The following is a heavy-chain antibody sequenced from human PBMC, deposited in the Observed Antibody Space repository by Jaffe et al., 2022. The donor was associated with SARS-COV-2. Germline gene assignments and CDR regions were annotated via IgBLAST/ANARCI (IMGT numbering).Heavy chain of an antibody. J-gene: IGHJ6*02. CDR1: GFTFSSYW. CDR2: INSDGSST. CDR3: ASGGLANWNYTLYYGMDV. Sequence: EVQLVESGGGLVQPGGSLRLSCAASGFTFSSYWMHWVRQAPGKGLVWVSRINSDGSSTSYADSVKGRFTISRDNAKNTLYLQMNSLRAEDTAVYYCASGGLANWNYTLYYGMDVWGQGTTVTVSS. V-gene: IGHV3-74*01. D-gene: IGHD1-7*01.